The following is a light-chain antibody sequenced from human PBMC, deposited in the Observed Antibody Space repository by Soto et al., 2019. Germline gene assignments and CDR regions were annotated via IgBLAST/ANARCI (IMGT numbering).Light chain of an antibody. V-gene: IGKV1-33*01. Sequence: DIQMTQSPSSLSASVGDRVTITCQAGQDINNYLNWYQQKPGKAPKLLIYDASNLEVGVPSRFSGSGSGTDFSFTITSLQPEDIATYYCQQYENLPLTFGPGTKVEIK. CDR1: QDINNY. CDR3: QQYENLPLT. CDR2: DAS. J-gene: IGKJ3*01.